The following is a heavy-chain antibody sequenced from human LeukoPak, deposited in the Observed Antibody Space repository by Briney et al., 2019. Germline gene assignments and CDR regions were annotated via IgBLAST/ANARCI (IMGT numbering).Heavy chain of an antibody. J-gene: IGHJ4*02. D-gene: IGHD2-2*01. V-gene: IGHV3-30*03. CDR1: GFTFTNYA. Sequence: GGSLRLSCAASGFTFTNYAMHWVRQAPGKGLEWVAVISFDSSNKYYADSVKGRFTISRDNSQNTLYQETNSLRVEDTAMFHCAAAYCSSTACSPLAYWGQGILVTVSS. CDR2: ISFDSSNK. CDR3: AAAYCSSTACSPLAY.